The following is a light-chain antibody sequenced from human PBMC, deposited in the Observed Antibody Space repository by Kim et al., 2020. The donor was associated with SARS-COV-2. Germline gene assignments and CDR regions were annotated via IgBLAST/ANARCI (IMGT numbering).Light chain of an antibody. J-gene: IGLJ7*01. CDR2: SHN. V-gene: IGLV1-44*01. CDR3: AAWDDSLNGPV. CDR1: SSNIGRNT. Sequence: GQRVTISCSGSSSNIGRNTVNWYQQLPGTAPKLLIYSHNQRPSGVPDRFSGSKSGTSASLAISGLQSEDEADYYCAAWDDSLNGPVFGGGTQLTVL.